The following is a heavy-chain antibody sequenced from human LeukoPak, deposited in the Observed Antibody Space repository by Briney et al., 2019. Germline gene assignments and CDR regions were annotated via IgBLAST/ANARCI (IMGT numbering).Heavy chain of an antibody. CDR1: EFTFSSYA. V-gene: IGHV3-23*01. J-gene: IGHJ4*02. CDR3: AKDLRGYVYGLFDY. CDR2: ITGSGATS. D-gene: IGHD5-18*01. Sequence: GGSLRLSCAASEFTFSSYAMSWVRQAPGKGLEWVSGITGSGATSYYADSVEGRFTISRDNSKNTLYLQMNSLRAEDMAVYYCAKDLRGYVYGLFDYWGQGTLVTVSS.